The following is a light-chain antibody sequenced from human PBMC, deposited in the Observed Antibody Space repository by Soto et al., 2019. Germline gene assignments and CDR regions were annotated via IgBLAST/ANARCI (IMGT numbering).Light chain of an antibody. J-gene: IGKJ3*01. CDR1: QSVSSY. CDR2: DAS. CDR3: QQRSDWPPLFT. Sequence: IVLTQSPATLSLSPGERATLSCRASQSVSSYLAWYQQKPGQAPRLLIYDASKRATGIPARFSGSGSGTDFTLTISGLEPEDFAVYYCQQRSDWPPLFTFGPGTKADIK. V-gene: IGKV3-11*01.